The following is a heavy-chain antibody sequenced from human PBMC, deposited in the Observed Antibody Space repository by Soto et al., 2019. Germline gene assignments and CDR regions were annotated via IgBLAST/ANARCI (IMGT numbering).Heavy chain of an antibody. D-gene: IGHD5-12*01. V-gene: IGHV1-18*01. CDR1: GYTFTSYG. CDR3: ARDWRLRQKYYYYGMDV. CDR2: ISAYNGNT. J-gene: IGHJ6*02. Sequence: ASVKVSCKASGYTFTSYGISWVRQAPGQGLEWMGWISAYNGNTNYAQKLQGRVTMTTDTSTSTAYMELRSLRSDDTAVYYCARDWRLRQKYYYYGMDVWGQGTTVTVSS.